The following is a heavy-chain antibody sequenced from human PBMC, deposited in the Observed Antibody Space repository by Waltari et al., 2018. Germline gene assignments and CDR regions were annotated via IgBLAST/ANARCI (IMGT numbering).Heavy chain of an antibody. CDR3: ARGPVGRLREQPGLDY. J-gene: IGHJ4*02. V-gene: IGHV3-33*01. Sequence: QVQLVESGGGVGQPGRSLSLSCAASGFTLRSYGMHWASKAAGKGRAWVAVIWDEGSNKYYADSVKGRVTSSRDNAKNTLYLQMNSLRAEDTAVYYGARGPVGRLREQPGLDYWGQGTLVTVSS. D-gene: IGHD3-16*01. CDR2: IWDEGSNK. CDR1: GFTLRSYG.